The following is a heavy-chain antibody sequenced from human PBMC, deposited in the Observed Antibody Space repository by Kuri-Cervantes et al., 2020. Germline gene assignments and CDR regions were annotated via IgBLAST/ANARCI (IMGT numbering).Heavy chain of an antibody. J-gene: IGHJ4*01. CDR2: INHSCGST. V-gene: IGHV1-46*01. D-gene: IGHD3-3*01. CDR1: GYTFTSYY. CDR3: ARGETIFGVGKYAFAY. Sequence: ASVKVSCKSSGYTFTSYYMHWVRQAPGRGLEGLGIINHSCGSTSYAQKFQGRVTMTRDTSTSKVYMELSSLRADDTAVYYCARGETIFGVGKYAFAYWGQGTLVTVSS.